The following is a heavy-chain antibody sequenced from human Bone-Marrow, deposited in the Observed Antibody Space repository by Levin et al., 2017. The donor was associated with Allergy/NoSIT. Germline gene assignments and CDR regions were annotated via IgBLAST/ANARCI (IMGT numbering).Heavy chain of an antibody. J-gene: IGHJ5*02. CDR1: GFTFSRNA. CDR2: ISGSGGGT. Sequence: GGSLRLSCAASGFTFSRNAMSWVRQAPGKGLEWVSVISGSGGGTYYADSVKGRLIMSRDNSKNPLYLQMNSLRAEDTAVYYCVKSSSVEAAGGWFDPWGQGTLVTVSS. D-gene: IGHD6-13*01. CDR3: VKSSSVEAAGGWFDP. V-gene: IGHV3-23*01.